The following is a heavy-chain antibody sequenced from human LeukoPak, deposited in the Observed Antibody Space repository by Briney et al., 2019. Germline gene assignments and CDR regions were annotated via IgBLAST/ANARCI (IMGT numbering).Heavy chain of an antibody. CDR3: ARDRGYSYGWDY. D-gene: IGHD5-18*01. V-gene: IGHV3-30*03. Sequence: PGGSLRLSCAASGFTFSSYGMHWVRQAPGKGLEWVAVISYDGSNKYYADSVKGRFTISRDNSKNTLYLQMNSLRAEDTAVYYCARDRGYSYGWDYWGQGTLVTVSS. J-gene: IGHJ4*02. CDR2: ISYDGSNK. CDR1: GFTFSSYG.